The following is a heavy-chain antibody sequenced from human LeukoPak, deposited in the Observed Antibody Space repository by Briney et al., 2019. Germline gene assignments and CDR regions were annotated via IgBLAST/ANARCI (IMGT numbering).Heavy chain of an antibody. V-gene: IGHV1-2*02. CDR1: GYTFTGYY. J-gene: IGHJ6*02. CDR2: INPNSGGT. Sequence: GASVKVSCKASGYTFTGYYMHWVRLAPGQGLEWMGWINPNSGGTNYAQKFQGRVTMTRDTSISTAYMELSRLRSDDTAVYYCGLLWFGELYGYGMDVWGQGTTVTVSS. D-gene: IGHD3-10*01. CDR3: GLLWFGELYGYGMDV.